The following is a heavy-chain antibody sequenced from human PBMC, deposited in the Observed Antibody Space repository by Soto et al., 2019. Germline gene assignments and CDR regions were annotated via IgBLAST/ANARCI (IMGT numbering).Heavy chain of an antibody. Sequence: QLQLQESGPGLVKPSETLSLTCTVSGGSISSSSYYWGWIRQPPGKGLEWIGSIYYSGSTYYNPSLKSRVTISVDTSKNQFSLKLSSVTAADTAVYYCARQVGIVGTLFYWGQGTLVTVSS. CDR3: ARQVGIVGTLFY. D-gene: IGHD1-26*01. CDR2: IYYSGST. CDR1: GGSISSSSYY. J-gene: IGHJ4*02. V-gene: IGHV4-39*01.